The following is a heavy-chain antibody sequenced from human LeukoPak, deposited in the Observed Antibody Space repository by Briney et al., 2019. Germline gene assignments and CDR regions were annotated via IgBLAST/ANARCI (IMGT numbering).Heavy chain of an antibody. CDR3: AKGDGVVIGYDY. CDR1: GFIVSSNY. CDR2: IYSAEST. D-gene: IGHD3-3*01. V-gene: IGHV3-53*01. Sequence: GGSLRLSCAASGFIVSSNYMSWVRQAPGKGLEWVSVIYSAESTYHADSVKGRFTISRDNSKNTLYLQMNSLRAEDTAVYYCAKGDGVVIGYDYWGQGTLVTVSS. J-gene: IGHJ4*02.